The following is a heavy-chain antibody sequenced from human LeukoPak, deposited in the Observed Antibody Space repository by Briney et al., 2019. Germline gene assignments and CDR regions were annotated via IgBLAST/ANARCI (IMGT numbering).Heavy chain of an antibody. D-gene: IGHD2-2*01. J-gene: IGHJ4*02. V-gene: IGHV3-23*01. CDR3: AKDRRGCSGTSCYYRFDY. CDR1: GFTFSSYA. Sequence: PGGSLRLSCAASGFTFSSYAMSWVRQAPGKGLKWVSAISDSGGSTYYADSVKGRFTISRDNSKNTVYLQMNSLRAEDTAVYYCAKDRRGCSGTSCYYRFDYWGQGTLVTVSS. CDR2: ISDSGGST.